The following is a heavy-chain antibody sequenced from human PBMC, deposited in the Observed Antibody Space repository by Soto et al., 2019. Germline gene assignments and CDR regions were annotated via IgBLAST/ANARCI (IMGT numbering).Heavy chain of an antibody. CDR3: ARAAMGGSSWTFDY. CDR2: IYHSGST. V-gene: IGHV4-4*02. Sequence: PSGTPSLTCAVSDGSISSGNWWSWVRQPPGKGLEWIGEIYHSGSTNYNPSLKSRVTISVDKSKNQFSLKLSSVTAADTAVYYCARAAMGGSSWTFDYWGQGTLVTVS. D-gene: IGHD6-13*01. J-gene: IGHJ4*02. CDR1: DGSISSGNW.